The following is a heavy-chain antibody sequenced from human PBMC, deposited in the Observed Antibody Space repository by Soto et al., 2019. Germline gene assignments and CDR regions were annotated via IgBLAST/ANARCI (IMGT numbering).Heavy chain of an antibody. V-gene: IGHV3-66*01. CDR1: GFTVSSNY. D-gene: IGHD3-3*01. J-gene: IGHJ6*03. Sequence: GGSLRLSCAASGFTVSSNYMSWVRQAPGKGLEWVSVIYSGGSTYYADSVKGRFTISRENSKNTLYLQMNSLRAEDTAVYYCARVNDYDFWSGYSTNYYYMDVWGKGTTVTVSS. CDR2: IYSGGST. CDR3: ARVNDYDFWSGYSTNYYYMDV.